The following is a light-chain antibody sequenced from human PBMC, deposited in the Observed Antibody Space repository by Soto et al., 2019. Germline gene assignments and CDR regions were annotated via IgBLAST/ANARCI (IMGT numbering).Light chain of an antibody. J-gene: IGLJ2*01. CDR1: SSDVRSYKY. CDR3: CSYVGDYNVV. CDR2: DVI. Sequence: QSVLTQPRSVSGSPGQSVTISCTGTSSDVRSYKYVSWYQQHPGKAPKLMIYDVIERPSGVPDRFSGSKSGNTASLTISGLQAEDEAAYYCCSYVGDYNVVFGGGTKLTVL. V-gene: IGLV2-11*01.